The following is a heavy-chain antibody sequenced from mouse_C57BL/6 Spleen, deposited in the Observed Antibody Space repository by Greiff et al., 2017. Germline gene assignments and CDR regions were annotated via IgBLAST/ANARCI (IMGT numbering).Heavy chain of an antibody. V-gene: IGHV5-4*03. CDR3: ARSELGRYFDY. J-gene: IGHJ2*01. CDR1: GFTFSSYA. Sequence: EVNVVESGGGLVKPGGSLKLSCAASGFTFSSYAMSWVRQTPEKRLEWVATISDGGSYTYYPDNVKGRFTISRDNAKNNLYLQMSHLKSEDTAMYYCARSELGRYFDYWGQGTTLTVSS. D-gene: IGHD4-1*01. CDR2: ISDGGSYT.